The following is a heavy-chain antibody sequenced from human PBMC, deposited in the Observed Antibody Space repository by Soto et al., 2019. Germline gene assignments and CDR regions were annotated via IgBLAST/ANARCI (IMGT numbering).Heavy chain of an antibody. D-gene: IGHD2-2*01. J-gene: IGHJ3*02. CDR2: IIPIFGTA. Sequence: QVQLVQSGAEVKKPGSSVKVSCKASGGTFSSYAISWVRQAPGQGLEWMGGIIPIFGTANYAQKFQGRVTITADESTNTAYMELSSLRSEDTAVYYCARGSSRDGYIYDAFDIWGQGTMVTVSS. V-gene: IGHV1-69*01. CDR3: ARGSSRDGYIYDAFDI. CDR1: GGTFSSYA.